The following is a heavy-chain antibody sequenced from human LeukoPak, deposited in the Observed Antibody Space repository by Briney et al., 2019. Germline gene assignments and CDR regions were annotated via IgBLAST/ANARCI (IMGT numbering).Heavy chain of an antibody. V-gene: IGHV4-59*08. CDR3: ARSREAYCSGGSCYYYYMDV. CDR2: ISYSGRT. Sequence: SETLSLTCTASGASLSSYYWSWIRQPPGKGLEWIAYISYSGRTNYNPSLTSRVTISLDTSQNQFSLKLSSVTAADTAVYYCARSREAYCSGGSCYYYYMDVWGKGTTVTVSS. D-gene: IGHD2-15*01. CDR1: GASLSSYY. J-gene: IGHJ6*03.